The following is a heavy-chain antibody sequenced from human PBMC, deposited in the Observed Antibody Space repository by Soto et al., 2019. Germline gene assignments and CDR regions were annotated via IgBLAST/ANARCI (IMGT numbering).Heavy chain of an antibody. D-gene: IGHD3-16*01. CDR3: ARGGSDDYYYYGMDV. CDR1: GGSISSYY. Sequence: PSETLSLTCTVSGGSISSYYWSWIRQPPGKGLEWIGYIYYSGSTNYNPSLKSRVTISVDTSKNQFSLKLSSVTAADTAVYYCARGGSDDYYYYGMDVWGQGTTVT. CDR2: IYYSGST. V-gene: IGHV4-59*01. J-gene: IGHJ6*02.